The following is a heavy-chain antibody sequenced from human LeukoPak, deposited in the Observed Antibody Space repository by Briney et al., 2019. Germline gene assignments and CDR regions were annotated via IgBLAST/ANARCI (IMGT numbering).Heavy chain of an antibody. D-gene: IGHD6-19*01. Sequence: WETLSLTCTVSGGSISSYYWSWIRQPPGKGLEWIGYIYDSGSTNYNPSLKSRVTISVDTSKNQFSLKLSSVTAADTAVYYCARDRVAVAGQYQNWFDPWGQGTLVTVSS. V-gene: IGHV4-59*01. J-gene: IGHJ5*02. CDR3: ARDRVAVAGQYQNWFDP. CDR1: GGSISSYY. CDR2: IYDSGST.